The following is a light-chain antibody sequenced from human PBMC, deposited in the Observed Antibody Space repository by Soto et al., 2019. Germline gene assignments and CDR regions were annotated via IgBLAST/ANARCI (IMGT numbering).Light chain of an antibody. J-gene: IGKJ5*01. CDR3: QQSYSTPAIT. V-gene: IGKV1-39*01. CDR2: AAS. CDR1: QGIANY. Sequence: DIQMTQSPSSLSASVGDRVTITCRASQGIANYLAWYQHKPGKVPNLLIYAASSLQSGVPSRFSGSGSGTDFTLTISSLQPEDFATYYCQQSYSTPAITFGQGTRLEIK.